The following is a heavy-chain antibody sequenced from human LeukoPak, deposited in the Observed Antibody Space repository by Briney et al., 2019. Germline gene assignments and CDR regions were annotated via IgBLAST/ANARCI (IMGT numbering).Heavy chain of an antibody. CDR1: GGSISSYY. Sequence: SETLSLTCSVSGGSISSYYWSWIRQPPGKGLEWIGYIYYSGSTNYNPSLKSRVTISVDTSKNQFSLKLSSVTAADTAVYYCARDPRDAWFDPWGQGTLVTVSS. CDR2: IYYSGST. V-gene: IGHV4-59*01. J-gene: IGHJ5*02. CDR3: ARDPRDAWFDP.